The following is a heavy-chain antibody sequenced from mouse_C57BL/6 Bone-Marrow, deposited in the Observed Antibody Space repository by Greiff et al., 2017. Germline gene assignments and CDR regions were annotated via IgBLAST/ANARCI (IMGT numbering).Heavy chain of an antibody. D-gene: IGHD1-1*01. Sequence: QVQLKQSGPELVKPGASVKLSCKASGYTFTRYDINWVKQRPGQGLEWIGWIYPRDGSTKYNEKFKGKFTLTVDTSSSTAYRELHSLTSEDSAVYFCARRNYYGSSPAWFAYWGQGTLVTVSA. CDR1: GYTFTRYD. CDR2: IYPRDGST. V-gene: IGHV1-85*01. J-gene: IGHJ3*01. CDR3: ARRNYYGSSPAWFAY.